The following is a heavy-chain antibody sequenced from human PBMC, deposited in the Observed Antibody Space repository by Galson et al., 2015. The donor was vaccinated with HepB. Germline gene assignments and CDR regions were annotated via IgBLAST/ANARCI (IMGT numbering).Heavy chain of an antibody. CDR1: GYSFTNYY. J-gene: IGHJ4*02. CDR2: INPIDGST. Sequence: SVKVSCKASGYSFTNYYMHWVRQAPGQGPEWMGIINPIDGSTTYAQKFQGRVTMTRDTSTSTVYMELSSLIFEDTAVYYCAKHGGNSGFDYWGQGTLVTVSS. CDR3: AKHGGNSGFDY. V-gene: IGHV1-46*03. D-gene: IGHD4-23*01.